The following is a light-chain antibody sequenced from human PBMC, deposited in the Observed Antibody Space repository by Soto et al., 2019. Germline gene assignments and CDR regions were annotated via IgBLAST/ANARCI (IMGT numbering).Light chain of an antibody. V-gene: IGLV4-69*01. CDR2: LNSDGSH. Sequence: QPVLTQSPSASASLGASVKLTCTLSSGHSSYAIAWHQQQPEKGPRYLMKLNSDGSHYKGGGIPDRFSGSSSGAERYLTISSLQSEDEGDYYCQTWGTGIQVFGTGTKVTVL. CDR1: SGHSSYA. J-gene: IGLJ1*01. CDR3: QTWGTGIQV.